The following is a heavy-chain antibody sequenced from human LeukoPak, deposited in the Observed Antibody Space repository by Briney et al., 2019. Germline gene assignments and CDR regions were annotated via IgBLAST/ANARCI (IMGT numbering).Heavy chain of an antibody. J-gene: IGHJ2*01. Sequence: ASVKVSCKVSGYTLTELSMHWVRQAPGKGLEWMGGFDPEDGETIYAQKFQGRVTMTEDTSTDTAYMELSSLRSEDTAVYYCAREGPNYYDSSRNWYSDLWGRGTLVTVSS. D-gene: IGHD3-22*01. CDR3: AREGPNYYDSSRNWYSDL. V-gene: IGHV1-24*01. CDR1: GYTLTELS. CDR2: FDPEDGET.